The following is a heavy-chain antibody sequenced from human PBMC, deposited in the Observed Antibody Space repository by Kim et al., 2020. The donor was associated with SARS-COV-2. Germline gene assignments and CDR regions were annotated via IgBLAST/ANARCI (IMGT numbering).Heavy chain of an antibody. V-gene: IGHV4-34*01. D-gene: IGHD4-17*01. CDR3: ARDLNYGDYAWYFDL. CDR2: INHSGST. CDR1: GGSFSGYY. Sequence: SETLSLTCAVYGGSFSGYYWSRIRQPPGKGLEWIGEINHSGSTNYNPSLKSRVTISVDTSKNQFSLKLSSVTAADTAVYYCARDLNYGDYAWYFDLWGRGTLVTVSS. J-gene: IGHJ2*01.